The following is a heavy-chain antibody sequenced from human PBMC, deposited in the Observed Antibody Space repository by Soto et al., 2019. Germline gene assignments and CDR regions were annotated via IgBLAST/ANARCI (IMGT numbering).Heavy chain of an antibody. CDR2: ISTSGSIV. V-gene: IGHV3-11*01. CDR1: GFTFIYYY. J-gene: IGHJ5*02. CDR3: AREAYYDRSGFDP. D-gene: IGHD3-16*01. Sequence: PGGSQIVSCAASGFTFIYYYMTWIRRTPGKGLEWLSYISTSGSIVYYADSVKGRFTISRDNAKNSLYLQMNSLRAEDTAVYYCAREAYYDRSGFDPWGQGTLVTVSS.